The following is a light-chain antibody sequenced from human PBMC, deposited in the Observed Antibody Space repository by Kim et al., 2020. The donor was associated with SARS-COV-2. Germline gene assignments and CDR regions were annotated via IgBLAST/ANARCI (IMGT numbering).Light chain of an antibody. CDR1: QSISNY. J-gene: IGKJ2*01. CDR2: KAS. V-gene: IGKV1-5*03. CDR3: QQYNDYSDT. Sequence: DIQMTQSPSTLSASVGDRVTVTCRASQSISNYLAWYQQKPGKAPKLLIYKASNLQTGVPSRFSGSGSGTEFTLTISSLQPDDFASHYCQQYNDYSDTFGQGTKLEI.